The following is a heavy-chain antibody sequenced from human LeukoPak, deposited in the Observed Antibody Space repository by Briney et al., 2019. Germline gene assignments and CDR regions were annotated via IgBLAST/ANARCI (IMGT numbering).Heavy chain of an antibody. CDR2: ISGGGST. V-gene: IGHV3-23*01. CDR1: GFTFSSYA. Sequence: GGSLRLSCAASGFTFSSYAMSWVRQAPGKGLEWVSAISGGGSTYYADSVKGRFTISRDNSKNTLYLQMNTLRAEDTAVYYCAKSTPGYSYGYSYYFDYWGQGTLDTVSS. CDR3: AKSTPGYSYGYSYYFDY. J-gene: IGHJ4*02. D-gene: IGHD5-18*01.